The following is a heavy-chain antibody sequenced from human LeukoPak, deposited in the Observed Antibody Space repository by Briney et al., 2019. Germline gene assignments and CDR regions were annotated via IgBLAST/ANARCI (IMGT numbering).Heavy chain of an antibody. V-gene: IGHV3-13*01. CDR3: ARAGLLDAFDI. CDR1: GFTFSSYD. D-gene: IGHD1-26*01. CDR2: IGTAGDT. Sequence: GGSLRLSCAASGFTFSSYDMHWVRQATGKGLEWVSAIGTAGDTYYPGSVKGRFTISRENAKNSLYLQMNSLRAGDTAVYYCARAGLLDAFDIWGQGTMVTASS. J-gene: IGHJ3*02.